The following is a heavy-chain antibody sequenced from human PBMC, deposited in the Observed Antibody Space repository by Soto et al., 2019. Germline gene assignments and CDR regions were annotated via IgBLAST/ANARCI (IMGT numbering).Heavy chain of an antibody. CDR3: ARGSGLPSSSWYANWFDP. V-gene: IGHV4-39*07. J-gene: IGHJ5*02. CDR1: GGSISSSGYY. Sequence: SETLSLTCTVSGGSISSSGYYWGWIRQPPGKGLEWIGTIYYSGSTYYNPSLKSRATISVDTSKNQFSLKLSSVTAADTAVYYCARGSGLPSSSWYANWFDPWGQGTLVNVSS. CDR2: IYYSGST. D-gene: IGHD6-13*01.